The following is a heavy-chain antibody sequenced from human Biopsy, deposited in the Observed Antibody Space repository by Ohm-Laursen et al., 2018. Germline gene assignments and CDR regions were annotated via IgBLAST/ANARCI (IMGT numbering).Heavy chain of an antibody. Sequence: SESLSLTCTVSDPSLRSHYRSWIREPPGKSLEWLGYFHGRWNTYYNPSLKSRVTISVDPSKNQFSLKLNAVIAADTAVYYCAKGITVYGVVLPYYFDDWGQGTLVTVSS. V-gene: IGHV4-59*11. CDR2: FHGRWNT. CDR1: DPSLRSHY. D-gene: IGHD3-3*01. CDR3: AKGITVYGVVLPYYFDD. J-gene: IGHJ4*02.